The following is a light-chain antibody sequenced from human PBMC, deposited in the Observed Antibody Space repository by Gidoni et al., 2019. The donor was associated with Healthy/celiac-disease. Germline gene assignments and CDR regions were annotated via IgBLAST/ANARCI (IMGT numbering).Light chain of an antibody. J-gene: IGKJ4*01. CDR1: QSISSW. CDR3: QKYNSYWGLT. V-gene: IGKV1-5*03. Sequence: DIQMTQSPSTLSASVGDRVTITCRASQSISSWLAWYQQKPGKAPKLLIYKASSLESGVPSRFSGSGSGTEFTLTISSLQPDDFATYYCQKYNSYWGLTFGGGTKVEIK. CDR2: KAS.